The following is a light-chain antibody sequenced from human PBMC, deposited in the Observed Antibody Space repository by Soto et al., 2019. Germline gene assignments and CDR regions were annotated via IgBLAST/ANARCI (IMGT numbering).Light chain of an antibody. V-gene: IGKV1-12*02. J-gene: IGKJ5*01. CDR3: QQANSFPS. Sequence: DIQMTQSPSSVSASVGDRVTISFRASQDVSNWLAWYQQKPGKAPKLLISGASSLQSGVPSRFSGSGSGTDFSLTISSLQPEDFATYFCQQANSFPSFGQGTRLEI. CDR2: GAS. CDR1: QDVSNW.